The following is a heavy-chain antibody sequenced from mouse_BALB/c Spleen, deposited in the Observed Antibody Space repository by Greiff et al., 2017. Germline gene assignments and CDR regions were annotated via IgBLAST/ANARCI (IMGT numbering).Heavy chain of an antibody. CDR1: GYAFSSYW. Sequence: VQLQQSGAELVRPGSSVKISCKASGYAFSSYWMNWVKQRPGQGLEWIGQIYPGDGDTNYNGKFKGKATLTADKSSSTAYMQLSSLTSEDSAVYFCARSGDGGFAYWGQGTLVTVSA. J-gene: IGHJ3*01. CDR2: IYPGDGDT. V-gene: IGHV1-80*01. CDR3: ARSGDGGFAY. D-gene: IGHD3-1*01.